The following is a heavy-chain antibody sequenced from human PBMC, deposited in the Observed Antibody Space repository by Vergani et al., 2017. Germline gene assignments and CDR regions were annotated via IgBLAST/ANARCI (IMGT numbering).Heavy chain of an antibody. V-gene: IGHV3-21*01. Sequence: EVQLLESGGGLVKPGGSLRLSCAASGFTFSSYSMNWVRQAPGKGLEWVSSISSSSSYIYYADSVKGRFTISRDNAKNSLYLQMNSLRAEDTAVYYCAREGYSRRAFDIWGQGTMVTVSS. CDR2: ISSSSSYI. CDR1: GFTFSSYS. CDR3: AREGYSRRAFDI. D-gene: IGHD5-24*01. J-gene: IGHJ3*02.